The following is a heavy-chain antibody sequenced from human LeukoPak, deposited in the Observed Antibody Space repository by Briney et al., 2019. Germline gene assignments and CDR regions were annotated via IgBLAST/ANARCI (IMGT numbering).Heavy chain of an antibody. Sequence: PSETLSLTCTVSGGSISSGSYYWSWIRQPDGKGLEWIGRIYTSGSTNYNPSLKSRVTISVDTSKNQFSLKLSSVTAADTAMYYCARDITNFDWLLSGFDYWGQGTLVTVSS. CDR1: GGSISSGSYY. D-gene: IGHD3-9*01. CDR3: ARDITNFDWLLSGFDY. V-gene: IGHV4-61*02. J-gene: IGHJ4*02. CDR2: IYTSGST.